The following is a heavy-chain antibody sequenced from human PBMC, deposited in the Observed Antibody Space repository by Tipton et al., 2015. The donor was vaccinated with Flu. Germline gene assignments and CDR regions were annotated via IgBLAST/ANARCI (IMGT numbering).Heavy chain of an antibody. Sequence: TLSLTCTVSGGSISYYYWSWIRQPAGRGLEWIGRMSTSGTSDYNPSLKSRVTISVDTSKNQFSLKLTSVTAADTAVYYCARVSGYYGSRGLFAFDIWGQGTLVAVSS. CDR1: GGSISYYY. CDR3: ARVSGYYGSRGLFAFDI. D-gene: IGHD3-10*01. J-gene: IGHJ3*02. V-gene: IGHV4-4*07. CDR2: MSTSGTS.